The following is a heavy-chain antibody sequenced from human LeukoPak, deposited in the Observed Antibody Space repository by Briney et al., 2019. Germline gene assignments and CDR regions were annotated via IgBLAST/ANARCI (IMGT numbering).Heavy chain of an antibody. CDR1: GGSVGSAGYY. CDR3: ARTQSQSGSYRYYFGY. D-gene: IGHD1-26*01. V-gene: IGHV4-61*08. J-gene: IGHJ4*02. Sequence: SETLSLTCTVSGGSVGSAGYYWSWIRQPPGGGLEWIGYIYYIRNTNYNPSLKSRFTMSLAPSKNQFSLKLTSVTAADTAVYYCARTQSQSGSYRYYFGYWGQGTLVTVSS. CDR2: IYYIRNT.